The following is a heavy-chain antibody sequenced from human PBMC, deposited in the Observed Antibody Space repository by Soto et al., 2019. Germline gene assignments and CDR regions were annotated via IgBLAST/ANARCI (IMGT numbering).Heavy chain of an antibody. CDR3: ARAPGYITDWYYFDP. J-gene: IGHJ4*02. CDR1: GYSLIDYY. V-gene: IGHV1-2*02. D-gene: IGHD3-9*01. Sequence: ASVKVSCKASGYSLIDYYTHWVRQAPGQGLEWMGRISPKSGAINYAQKFQGRLTLTWDTSVNTAYMGLSNHRSDDWAHYYCARAPGYITDWYYFDPCGQGTLVTVSS. CDR2: ISPKSGAI.